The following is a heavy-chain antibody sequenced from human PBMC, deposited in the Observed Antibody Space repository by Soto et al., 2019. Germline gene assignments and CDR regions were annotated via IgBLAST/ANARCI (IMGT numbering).Heavy chain of an antibody. V-gene: IGHV3-23*01. D-gene: IGHD1-26*01. CDR2: ISGSGGST. CDR3: ARRGSGSYYDY. J-gene: IGHJ4*02. Sequence: EVQLLESGGGLVQPGGSLRLSCAASGFTFSSYAMRWVRQAPGKGLEWVSTISGSGGSTYYADSVKGRFTISRDNXXXXXXXXXXXXXXXXXXVXYCARRGSGSYYDYWGQGTLVTVSS. CDR1: GFTFSSYA.